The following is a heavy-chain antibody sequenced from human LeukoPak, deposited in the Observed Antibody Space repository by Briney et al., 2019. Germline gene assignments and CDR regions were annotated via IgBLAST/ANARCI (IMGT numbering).Heavy chain of an antibody. V-gene: IGHV4-59*01. Sequence: SETLSLTCAVYGGSFSGYYWSWIRQPPGKGLEWIGYIYYSGSTNYNPSLKSRVTISVDTSKNQFSLKLSSVTAADTAVYYCARGHLYDFWSGYPSPNYYYYYGMDVWGQGTTVTVSS. D-gene: IGHD3-3*01. CDR2: IYYSGST. J-gene: IGHJ6*02. CDR3: ARGHLYDFWSGYPSPNYYYYYGMDV. CDR1: GGSFSGYY.